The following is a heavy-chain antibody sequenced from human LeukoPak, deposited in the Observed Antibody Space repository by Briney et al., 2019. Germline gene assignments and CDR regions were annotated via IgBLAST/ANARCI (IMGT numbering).Heavy chain of an antibody. CDR2: IYTSGST. V-gene: IGHV4-61*02. Sequence: ASETLSLTCTVPGGSISSASYYWSWIRQPAGKGLEWIGRIYTSGSTNYNPSLKSRVTISVDTSKNQFSLKLSSVTAADTAVYYCAMRERLAAAFEYWGQGTLVTVSS. D-gene: IGHD6-13*01. CDR3: AMRERLAAAFEY. CDR1: GGSISSASYY. J-gene: IGHJ4*02.